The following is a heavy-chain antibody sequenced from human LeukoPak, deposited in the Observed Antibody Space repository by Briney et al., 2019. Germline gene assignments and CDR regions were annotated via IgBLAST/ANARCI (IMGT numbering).Heavy chain of an antibody. CDR2: IYYSGST. Sequence: SETLSLTCTVSGGSISSSSYYWGWIRQPPGKGLEWIGSIYYSGSTYYNPSLKSRVTISVDTSKNQFSLKLSSVTAADTAVYYCARHEDNYDPFFDYWGQGTLVTVSS. D-gene: IGHD3-22*01. V-gene: IGHV4-39*01. CDR3: ARHEDNYDPFFDY. CDR1: GGSISSSSYY. J-gene: IGHJ4*02.